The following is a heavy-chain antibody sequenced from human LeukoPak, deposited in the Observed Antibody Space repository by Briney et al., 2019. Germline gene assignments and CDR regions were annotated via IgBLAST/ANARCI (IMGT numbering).Heavy chain of an antibody. CDR2: IYYSGST. D-gene: IGHD6-13*01. V-gene: IGHV4-59*08. J-gene: IGHJ4*02. CDR1: GGSISSYY. Sequence: SETLSLTCTVAGGSISSYYWSWIRQPPGKGLEWIGYIYYSGSTNYNPSLKSRVTISVDTSKNQFSLKLSSVTAADTAVYYCARHLNIAADPFDYWGQGTLVTVSS. CDR3: ARHLNIAADPFDY.